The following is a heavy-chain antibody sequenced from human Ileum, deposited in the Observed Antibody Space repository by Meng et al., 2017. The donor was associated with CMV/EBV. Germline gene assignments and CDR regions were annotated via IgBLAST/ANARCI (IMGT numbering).Heavy chain of an antibody. D-gene: IGHD6-19*01. J-gene: IGHJ4*02. V-gene: IGHV1-2*02. CDR3: ARVVIAVAGVVYYFDS. CDR1: GYTFTGYY. CDR2: INPNSGVT. Sequence: SVRVSCKASGYTFTGYYIHWVRQAPGQGLEWMGWINPNSGVTIYAQKFQGRVTMTRDTSISTAYMGMSGLRSDDTAVYYCARVVIAVAGVVYYFDSWGRGTLVTVSS.